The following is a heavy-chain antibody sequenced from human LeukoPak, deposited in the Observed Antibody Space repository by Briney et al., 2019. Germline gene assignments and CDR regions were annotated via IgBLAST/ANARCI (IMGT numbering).Heavy chain of an antibody. V-gene: IGHV4-30-4*08. J-gene: IGHJ4*02. D-gene: IGHD5-12*01. Sequence: PSQTLSLTCTVSGGSISSGDYYWSWIRQPPGKGLEWIGYIYYSGSTYHTPSLKGRVTISVNTSKNQFSLKLSSVTAADTAVYYCARVATISLEYWGQGTLVTVSS. CDR3: ARVATISLEY. CDR1: GGSISSGDYY. CDR2: IYYSGST.